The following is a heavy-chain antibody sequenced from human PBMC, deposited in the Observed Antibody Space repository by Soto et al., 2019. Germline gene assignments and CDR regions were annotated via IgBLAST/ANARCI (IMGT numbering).Heavy chain of an antibody. Sequence: EVQLVESGGGLVQPGGSLRLSCAASGFTFSSYWMTWVRQAPGKGLEWVDYIKQDGTEKNYVDSVKGRFTISRDNAKTALYLQMNSLRAEDTAVYYCARARSRGDFWGQVTTVIVSS. D-gene: IGHD2-2*01. CDR1: GFTFSSYW. J-gene: IGHJ6*02. V-gene: IGHV3-7*05. CDR2: IKQDGTEK. CDR3: ARARSRGDF.